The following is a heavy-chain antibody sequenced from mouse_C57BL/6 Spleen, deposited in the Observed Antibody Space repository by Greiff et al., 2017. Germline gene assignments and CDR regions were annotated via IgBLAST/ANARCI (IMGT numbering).Heavy chain of an antibody. D-gene: IGHD1-1*01. CDR2: IHPNSGST. V-gene: IGHV1-64*01. CDR3: ARGGSSYYWYFDV. Sequence: QVQLQQSGAELVKPGASVKLSCKASGYTFTSYWMHWVKQRPGQGLEWIGMIHPNSGSTNYNEKFKSKATLTVDKSSSTAYMQLSSLTSEDSAVYYCARGGSSYYWYFDVWGTGTTVTVSS. J-gene: IGHJ1*03. CDR1: GYTFTSYW.